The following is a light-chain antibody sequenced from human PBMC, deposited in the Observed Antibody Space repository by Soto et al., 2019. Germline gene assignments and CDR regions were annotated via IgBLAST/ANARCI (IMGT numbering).Light chain of an antibody. CDR2: EAT. V-gene: IGKV1-12*01. CDR1: QGLKF. J-gene: IGKJ4*01. Sequence: DIQMTQSPSSVSASVGDTVTITCRASQGLKFLAWYQQKPGKAQRXXIYEATNLQSGVPPRFSGSGSGTDFTLTISSLQPEDVEAYYCQKYNSAPLTFGGGTKVDIK. CDR3: QKYNSAPLT.